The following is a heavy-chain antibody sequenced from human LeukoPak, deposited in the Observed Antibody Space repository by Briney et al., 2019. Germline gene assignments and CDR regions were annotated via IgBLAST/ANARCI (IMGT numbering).Heavy chain of an antibody. CDR3: ARGRLPAAVHYFDY. CDR1: GGTISSYY. V-gene: IGHV4-59*01. D-gene: IGHD6-13*01. Sequence: SETLSLTCTVSGGTISSYYWSWIRQPPGKGLEWIGYIYYSGSTNYNPSLKSRVTISVDTSKNQFSLKLSSVTAADTAVYYCARGRLPAAVHYFDYWGQGTLVAVSS. J-gene: IGHJ4*02. CDR2: IYYSGST.